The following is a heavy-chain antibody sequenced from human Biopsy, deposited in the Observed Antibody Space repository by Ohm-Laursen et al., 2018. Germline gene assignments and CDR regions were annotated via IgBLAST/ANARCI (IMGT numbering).Heavy chain of an antibody. CDR1: GGSIGGGDYY. J-gene: IGHJ2*01. V-gene: IGHV4-31*01. CDR2: ISYSGNT. CDR3: ARGVPHYDGSGFPLAGYWYFDL. Sequence: TLSLTCTVSGGSIGGGDYYWNWIRQHPGKGLEWIGLISYSGNTFYNPSLESLFTISIDTSKNHFYLNLRSVTAADTAIYYCARGVPHYDGSGFPLAGYWYFDLWGRGTLVTVSS. D-gene: IGHD3-22*01.